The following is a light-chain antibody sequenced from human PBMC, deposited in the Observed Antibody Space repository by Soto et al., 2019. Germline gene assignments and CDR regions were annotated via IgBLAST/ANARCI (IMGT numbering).Light chain of an antibody. CDR2: EVS. J-gene: IGLJ1*01. Sequence: QSALTQPASVSGSPGQSITISCTGTSSDVGGYNYVSWYQQYPGKAPKLIISEVSNRPSGVSNRFSGSKSGNTAALTISGLQAEDEADYYCGSYISSSTLGVFGTGTKVTVL. CDR3: GSYISSSTLGV. V-gene: IGLV2-14*03. CDR1: SSDVGGYNY.